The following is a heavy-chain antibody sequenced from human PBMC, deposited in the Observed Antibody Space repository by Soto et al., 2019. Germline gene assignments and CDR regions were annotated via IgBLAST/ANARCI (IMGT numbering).Heavy chain of an antibody. J-gene: IGHJ1*01. CDR1: GFSFSKYA. D-gene: IGHD2-21*02. V-gene: IGHV3-23*01. CDR2: ITGSGGTM. CDR3: AKDAVYGDGLWLVAD. Sequence: PGGSLRLSCAASGFSFSKYAMIWVRQAPGKGQEWVSGITGSGGTMEYAASVKGRFTISRDNSKNTVHLQMNSLRAEDTAMYYCAKDAVYGDGLWLVADWGQGTLVTVSS.